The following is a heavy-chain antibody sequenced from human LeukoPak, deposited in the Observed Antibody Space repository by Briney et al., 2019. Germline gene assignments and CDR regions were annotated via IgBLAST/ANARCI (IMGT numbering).Heavy chain of an antibody. CDR3: ARVPIAVAGTNAPYWYFDL. V-gene: IGHV4-59*01. J-gene: IGHJ2*01. Sequence: SETLSLTCTVSGGSISSYYWSWIRHPPGKGLEWIGYIYYSGSTNYNPSLKSRVTISVDTSKNQFSLKLSSVTAADTAVYYCARVPIAVAGTNAPYWYFDLWGRGTLVTVSS. CDR2: IYYSGST. CDR1: GGSISSYY. D-gene: IGHD6-19*01.